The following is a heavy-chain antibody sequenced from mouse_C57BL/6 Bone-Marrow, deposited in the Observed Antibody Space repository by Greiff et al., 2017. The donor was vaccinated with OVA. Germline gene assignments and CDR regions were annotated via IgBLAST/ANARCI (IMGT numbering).Heavy chain of an antibody. V-gene: IGHV5-17*01. J-gene: IGHJ4*01. Sequence: EVQLVESGGGLVKPGGSLKLSCAASGFTFSDYGMHWVRQAPEKGLEWVAYISSGSSTIYYADTVKGRFTISRDNAKNTLFLQMTSLRSEDTAIYYCARNFYYGSSHYAMDYWGQGTSVTVSS. CDR3: ARNFYYGSSHYAMDY. CDR2: ISSGSSTI. D-gene: IGHD1-1*01. CDR1: GFTFSDYG.